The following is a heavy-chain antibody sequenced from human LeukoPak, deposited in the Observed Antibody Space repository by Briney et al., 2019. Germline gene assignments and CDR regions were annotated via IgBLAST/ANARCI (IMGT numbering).Heavy chain of an antibody. CDR1: GGSISSYY. CDR3: ARRLYRSHNNWFDP. V-gene: IGHV4-59*08. CDR2: IYYSGST. D-gene: IGHD1-26*01. J-gene: IGHJ5*02. Sequence: SETLSLTCTVSGGSISSYYWSWIRQPPGKGLEWIGYIYYSGSTNYNPSLKSRVTISVDTSKNQFSLKLSSVTAADTAVYYCARRLYRSHNNWFDPWGQGTLVTVSS.